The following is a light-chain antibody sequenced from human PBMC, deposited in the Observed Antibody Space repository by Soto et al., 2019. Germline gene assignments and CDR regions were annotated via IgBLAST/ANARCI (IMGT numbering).Light chain of an antibody. CDR3: HQYSTSPLT. CDR2: GTS. Sequence: EIVLTQSPGTLSLAPGEGATLSCRASQSVKSSYLAWYQQKPGQAPRLIIFGTSNRATGIPDRFSGSGSGTDFTLTISRLEPEDFAVYYCHQYSTSPLTLGGGTKVDIK. CDR1: QSVKSSY. V-gene: IGKV3-20*01. J-gene: IGKJ4*01.